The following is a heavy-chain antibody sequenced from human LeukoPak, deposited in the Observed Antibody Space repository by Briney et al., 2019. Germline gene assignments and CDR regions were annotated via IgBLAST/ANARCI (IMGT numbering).Heavy chain of an antibody. CDR3: ARVSEKYSSGWYYFDY. CDR2: IYYSGST. V-gene: IGHV4-59*01. Sequence: PSETLSPTCTVSGGSISSYYWSWIRQPPGKGLEWIGYIYYSGSTNYNPSLKSRVTISVDTSKNQFSLKLSSVTAADTAVYYCARVSEKYSSGWYYFDYWGQGTLVTVSS. J-gene: IGHJ4*02. D-gene: IGHD6-19*01. CDR1: GGSISSYY.